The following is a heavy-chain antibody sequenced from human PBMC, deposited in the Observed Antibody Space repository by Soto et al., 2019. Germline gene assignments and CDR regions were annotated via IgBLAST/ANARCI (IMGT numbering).Heavy chain of an antibody. CDR3: ARATRGLLWFGELFGYYFDY. Sequence: ASVEVSSKASGYTFTSSGRSWVRQAPGQGLEWMGWISAYNGNTNYAQKLQGRVTMTTDTSTSTAYMELRSLRSDDTAVYYCARATRGLLWFGELFGYYFDYWGQGTLVTVSS. D-gene: IGHD3-10*01. CDR1: GYTFTSSG. J-gene: IGHJ4*02. V-gene: IGHV1-18*01. CDR2: ISAYNGNT.